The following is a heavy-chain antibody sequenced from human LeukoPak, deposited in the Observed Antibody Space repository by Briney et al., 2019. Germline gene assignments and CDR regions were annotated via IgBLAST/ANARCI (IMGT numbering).Heavy chain of an antibody. J-gene: IGHJ4*02. CDR3: AKDFHYGDYVGYYFDY. Sequence: GGSLRLSCAASGFTFSTYEMDWVRQAPGKGLEWISYISITGSTTYYADSVRGRFTISRDNSKNTLYLQMNSLRAEDTAVYYCAKDFHYGDYVGYYFDYWGQGTLVTVSS. V-gene: IGHV3-48*03. CDR2: ISITGSTT. CDR1: GFTFSTYE. D-gene: IGHD4-17*01.